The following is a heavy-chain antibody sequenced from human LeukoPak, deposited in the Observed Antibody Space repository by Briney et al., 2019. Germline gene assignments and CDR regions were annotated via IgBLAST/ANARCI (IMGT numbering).Heavy chain of an antibody. CDR3: ARAVGSSESNWFDP. J-gene: IGHJ5*02. CDR1: GGSISSGSYY. CDR2: IYTSGST. V-gene: IGHV4-61*02. D-gene: IGHD1-26*01. Sequence: SETLSLTCTVSGGSISSGSYYWSWIRQPAGKGLEWIGRIYTSGSTNYNPSLKSRVTISVDRPKNQFSLMLRSVTAADTAVYYCARAVGSSESNWFDPWGQGTLATVSS.